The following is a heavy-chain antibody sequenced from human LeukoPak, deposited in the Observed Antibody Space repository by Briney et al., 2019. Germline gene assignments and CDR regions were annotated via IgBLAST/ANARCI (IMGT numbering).Heavy chain of an antibody. V-gene: IGHV1-18*01. D-gene: IGHD6-19*01. Sequence: ASVKVSCKTSGYTFTSYGISWVRQAPGQGLEWMGWISAYNGNTNYAQKLQGRVTLTTDTSTNTAYMELRSLRSDDTAVYYCARTVAGDAFDIWGQGTMVTVSS. CDR1: GYTFTSYG. CDR2: ISAYNGNT. J-gene: IGHJ3*02. CDR3: ARTVAGDAFDI.